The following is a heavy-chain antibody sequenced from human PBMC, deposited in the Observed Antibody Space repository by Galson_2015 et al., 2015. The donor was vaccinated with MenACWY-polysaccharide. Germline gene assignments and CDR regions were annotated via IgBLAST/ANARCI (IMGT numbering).Heavy chain of an antibody. V-gene: IGHV3-30*18. CDR1: EFTFSDYG. CDR3: AKDRRRVVAGMEN. D-gene: IGHD6-19*01. CDR2: VSHDGSNK. J-gene: IGHJ4*02. Sequence: SLRLSCAASEFTFSDYGMHWVRQAPGKGLEWLAVVSHDGSNKYYADSVKGRLTISRDNSKNTMYLQMNSLRAEDTAVYYCAKDRRRVVAGMENWGQGTLVTVSS.